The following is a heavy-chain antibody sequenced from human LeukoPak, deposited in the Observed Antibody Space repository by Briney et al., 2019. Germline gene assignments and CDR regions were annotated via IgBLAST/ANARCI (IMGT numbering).Heavy chain of an antibody. CDR3: ARSYGGDYPDAFDI. J-gene: IGHJ3*02. CDR2: INHSGST. D-gene: IGHD4-17*01. V-gene: IGHV4-34*01. Sequence: SETLSLTCAAYGGSFSGYYWSWIRQPPGKGLEWIGEINHSGSTNYNPSLKSRVTISVDTSKNQFSLKLSSVTAADTAVYYCARSYGGDYPDAFDIWGQGTMVTVSS. CDR1: GGSFSGYY.